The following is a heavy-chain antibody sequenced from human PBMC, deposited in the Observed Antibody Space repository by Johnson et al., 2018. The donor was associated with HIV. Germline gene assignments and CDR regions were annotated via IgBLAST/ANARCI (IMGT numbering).Heavy chain of an antibody. Sequence: QVQLVESGGGLVKPGGSLRLSCAASRFTFSDYYMTWIRQAPGKVLEWISYISKSGSTIYYADSVKGRFPISRDNSKNTLYLQMNSLRAEDTAVYYCASSAPGLLPNDAFDIWGQGTMVTVSS. CDR2: ISKSGSTI. V-gene: IGHV3-11*04. CDR3: ASSAPGLLPNDAFDI. CDR1: RFTFSDYY. D-gene: IGHD2-15*01. J-gene: IGHJ3*02.